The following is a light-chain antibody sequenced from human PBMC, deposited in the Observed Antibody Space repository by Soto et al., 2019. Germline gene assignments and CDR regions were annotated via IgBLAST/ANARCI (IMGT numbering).Light chain of an antibody. CDR1: SSDVGSYNV. CDR2: EDS. J-gene: IGLJ2*01. CDR3: RSYAGSSPF. V-gene: IGLV2-23*01. Sequence: QSVLTQPASVSGSPGQSITISCTGTSSDVGSYNVVSWYQQHPGKAPKLMISEDSKRPSGVSNRFSGSKSGNTASLTISGLQAEDEADYYCRSYAGSSPFFGGGTKVTVL.